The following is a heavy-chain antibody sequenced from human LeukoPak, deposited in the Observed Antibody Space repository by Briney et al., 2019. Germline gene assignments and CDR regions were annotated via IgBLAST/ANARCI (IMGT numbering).Heavy chain of an antibody. CDR2: IIPIFGTA. D-gene: IGHD2-2*01. CDR3: ARPRWEYCSSTSCFDY. CDR1: GGTFSSYA. Sequence: SVKVSCKASGGTFSSYAISWVRQAPGQGLECMGGIIPIFGTANYAQKFQGRVTITADESTSTAYMELSSLRSEDTAVYYCARPRWEYCSSTSCFDYWGQGTLVTVSS. V-gene: IGHV1-69*13. J-gene: IGHJ4*02.